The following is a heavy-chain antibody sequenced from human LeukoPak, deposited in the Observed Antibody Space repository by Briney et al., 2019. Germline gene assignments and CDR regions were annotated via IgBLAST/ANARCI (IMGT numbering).Heavy chain of an antibody. D-gene: IGHD4-11*01. CDR3: ARHSSVTTTYYYGMDV. Sequence: YYSGSTNYNPSLKSRVTISVDTSKNQFSLKLSSVTAADTAVYYCARHSSVTTTYYYGMDVWGQGTTVTVSS. CDR2: YYSGST. J-gene: IGHJ6*02. V-gene: IGHV4-59*08.